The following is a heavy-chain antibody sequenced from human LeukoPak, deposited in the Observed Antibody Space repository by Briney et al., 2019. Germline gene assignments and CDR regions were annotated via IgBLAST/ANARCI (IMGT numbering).Heavy chain of an antibody. D-gene: IGHD6-13*01. J-gene: IGHJ4*02. CDR1: GFTFTSYI. CDR3: AKDCSSSWYSYFDY. Sequence: GGSLRLSCAASGFTFTSYILHWVRQAPGKGLEWVAGMSSDGTSKHYADSVKGRFTISRDNSQSTMYLQMNGLRPEDTAVYYCAKDCSSSWYSYFDYWGQGTLVTVSS. V-gene: IGHV3-30-3*01. CDR2: MSSDGTSK.